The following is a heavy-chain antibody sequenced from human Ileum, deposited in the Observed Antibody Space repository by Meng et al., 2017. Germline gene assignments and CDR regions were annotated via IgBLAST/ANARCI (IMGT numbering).Heavy chain of an antibody. Sequence: GESLKISCAASGLTISSFWMAWVRQAPGKGLEWVGNIDKDGSEKNYVDSVKGRFTISRDNAKKSLYLQMNSLRVDDTTVYYCFTKPAPGYGMDVWGQGAMVTVSS. CDR3: FTKPAPGYGMDV. CDR2: IDKDGSEK. V-gene: IGHV3-7*01. J-gene: IGHJ6*02. CDR1: GLTISSFW. D-gene: IGHD2-2*01.